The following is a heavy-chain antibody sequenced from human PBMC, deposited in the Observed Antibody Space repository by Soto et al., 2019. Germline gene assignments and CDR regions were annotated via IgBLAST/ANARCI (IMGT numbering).Heavy chain of an antibody. V-gene: IGHV4-31*03. D-gene: IGHD3-10*01. Sequence: QVQLQESGPGLVKPSQTLSLTCTVSGGSVSSGAYYWSWIRQHQGKGLEWIGYIYYGGSTYYNPSLESRVTISVDTSKNQFSLKLSSVTAADTAVYYCARASVVRGAIWWFDPWGQGTLVTVSS. CDR1: GGSVSSGAYY. CDR3: ARASVVRGAIWWFDP. J-gene: IGHJ5*02. CDR2: IYYGGST.